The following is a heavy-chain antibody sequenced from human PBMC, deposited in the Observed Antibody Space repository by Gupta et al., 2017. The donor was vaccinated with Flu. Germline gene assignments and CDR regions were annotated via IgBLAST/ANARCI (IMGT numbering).Heavy chain of an antibody. Sequence: EVQLLESGGGLVQPGGSMRLSCAASGFTFSSYAMSWVRPAPGKGLEWVSAISGSGGSTYYADSVKGRFTISRDNSKNTLYLQMNSLRAEDTAVYYCAKDPSRRTVTSWEDYGYYGMDVWGQGTTVTVSS. V-gene: IGHV3-23*01. D-gene: IGHD4-17*01. CDR1: GFTFSSYA. CDR2: ISGSGGST. CDR3: AKDPSRRTVTSWEDYGYYGMDV. J-gene: IGHJ6*02.